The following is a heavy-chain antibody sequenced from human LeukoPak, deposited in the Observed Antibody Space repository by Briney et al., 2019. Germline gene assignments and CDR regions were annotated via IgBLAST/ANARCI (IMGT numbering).Heavy chain of an antibody. CDR3: AKDLTIAAAGTSLDY. Sequence: GGSLRLSCAASGFTFSSYGMHWVRQAPGKGLEWVAFIEYDGSNKYYAYSVKGRFTISRDNSKNTLYLQMNSMRAEDTAVYYCAKDLTIAAAGTSLDYWGQGTLVTVSS. J-gene: IGHJ4*02. CDR1: GFTFSSYG. D-gene: IGHD6-13*01. CDR2: IEYDGSNK. V-gene: IGHV3-30*02.